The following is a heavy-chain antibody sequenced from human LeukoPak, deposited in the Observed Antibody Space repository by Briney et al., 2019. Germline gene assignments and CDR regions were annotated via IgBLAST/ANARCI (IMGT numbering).Heavy chain of an antibody. Sequence: PGGSLRLSCAASGFSFSDYSMNWVRQAPGKGLEWISYIGSNANNTYDADSMKGRFTISRDNAKNSLYLQMNSLRAEDTAVYYCARGWNSSSWGYFDYWGQGTLVTVSS. V-gene: IGHV3-48*01. CDR2: IGSNANNT. CDR1: GFSFSDYS. J-gene: IGHJ4*02. CDR3: ARGWNSSSWGYFDY. D-gene: IGHD6-13*01.